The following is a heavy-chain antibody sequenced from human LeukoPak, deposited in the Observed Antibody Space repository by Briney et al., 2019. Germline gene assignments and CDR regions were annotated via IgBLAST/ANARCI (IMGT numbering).Heavy chain of an antibody. V-gene: IGHV3-30*03. J-gene: IGHJ5*02. Sequence: PGGSLRLSCAASGFIFSSYGMHWVRQTPGRGLEWVAVISYDGSNKYYADSVKGRFSVSRDNSKNTLYLQMNSLRAEDTAVYYCATKTSTWFDPWGQGTLVTVSS. CDR2: ISYDGSNK. CDR3: ATKTSTWFDP. D-gene: IGHD1/OR15-1a*01. CDR1: GFIFSSYG.